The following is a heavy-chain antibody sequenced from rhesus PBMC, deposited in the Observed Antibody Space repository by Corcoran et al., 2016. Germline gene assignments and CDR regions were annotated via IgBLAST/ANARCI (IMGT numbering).Heavy chain of an antibody. J-gene: IGHJ4*01. V-gene: IGHV1-1*01. D-gene: IGHD3-16*01. CDR2: IPPYKGTK. CDR1: GYTFTNYY. CDR3: TRSIHYRGNFDY. Sequence: QVQLVQSGAEIKQPGASVKLSCKASGYTFTNYYMHWVRQAPGQGLEWIGLIPPYKGTKGHTHNFQSRVNITTDTYTMTSYMEMSSLRSEDTAVYYYTRSIHYRGNFDYWGQGVLVTVSS.